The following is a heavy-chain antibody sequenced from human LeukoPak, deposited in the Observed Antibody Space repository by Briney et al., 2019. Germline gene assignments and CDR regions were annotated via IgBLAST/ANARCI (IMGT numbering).Heavy chain of an antibody. D-gene: IGHD2-2*02. CDR3: AKVDGYCSSTSCYRDAEYFQH. V-gene: IGHV3-9*01. CDR2: ISWNRCSI. CDR1: GLTFDVCS. Sequence: GRSLRLSCAACGLTFDVCSMHGVRQAPGKGLVWVTGISWNRCSIGYADSVKGRFTISRDIAKNSLYLKMNSLRSDHTTWQYCAKVDGYCSSTSCYRDAEYFQHWGQRTLVTVSS. J-gene: IGHJ1*01.